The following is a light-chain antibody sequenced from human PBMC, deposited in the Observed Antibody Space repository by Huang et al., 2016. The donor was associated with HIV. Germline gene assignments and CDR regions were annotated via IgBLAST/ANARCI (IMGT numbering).Light chain of an antibody. CDR1: QNLRHRDGKTY. CDR2: EVS. Sequence: EIVMTQTPFSLSVTPGQPASISCKSSQNLRHRDGKTYLYWYLLKPGQAPQLLIYEVSSRLSGLLDKFSGSGSGTDFTLRISRVEAEEVGVYDCMQGIHLPWTFGQGTKVEIK. V-gene: IGKV2-29*02. CDR3: MQGIHLPWT. J-gene: IGKJ1*01.